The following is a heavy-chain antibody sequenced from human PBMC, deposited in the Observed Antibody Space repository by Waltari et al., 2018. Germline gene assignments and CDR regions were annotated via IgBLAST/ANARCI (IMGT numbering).Heavy chain of an antibody. CDR1: GLTLTRFS. J-gene: IGHJ6*02. Sequence: EVQWFESGGGIGQSGVSLCLCGSSAGLTLTRFSVTWVRPAPGKGLEWISSISNAGENTYNAESVKCRLTISRETSKNTLYLQMNSIRVEDTAVYPCAKDWLGTTCPCMDVWGQGTTVTVSS. D-gene: IGHD1-26*01. V-gene: IGHV3-23*01. CDR2: ISNAGENT. CDR3: AKDWLGTTCPCMDV.